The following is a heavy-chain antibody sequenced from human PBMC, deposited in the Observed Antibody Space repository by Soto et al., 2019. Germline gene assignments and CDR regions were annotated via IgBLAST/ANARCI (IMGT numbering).Heavy chain of an antibody. J-gene: IGHJ4*02. Sequence: PSETLSLTCTVSGGSISRSSYYWGWIRQPPGKGLEWIGSIYYSGSTYYNPSLKSRVTISVDTSKNQFSLKLSSVTAADTAVYYCARQLHIVVVVAATSFDYWGQGTLVTVSS. CDR3: ARQLHIVVVVAATSFDY. V-gene: IGHV4-39*01. CDR2: IYYSGST. D-gene: IGHD2-15*01. CDR1: GGSISRSSYY.